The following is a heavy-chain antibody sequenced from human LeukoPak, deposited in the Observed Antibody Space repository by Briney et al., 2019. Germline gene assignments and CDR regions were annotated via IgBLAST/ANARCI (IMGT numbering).Heavy chain of an antibody. Sequence: ASVKVSCKASGYTFTGYYMHWVRQAPGQGLEWMGWINPNSGGTNYAQKFQGRVTMTRDTSISTACMELSRLRSDDTAVYYCARDAYGVVGIDYWGQGTLVTVSS. CDR2: INPNSGGT. CDR3: ARDAYGVVGIDY. V-gene: IGHV1-2*02. J-gene: IGHJ4*02. CDR1: GYTFTGYY. D-gene: IGHD3-3*01.